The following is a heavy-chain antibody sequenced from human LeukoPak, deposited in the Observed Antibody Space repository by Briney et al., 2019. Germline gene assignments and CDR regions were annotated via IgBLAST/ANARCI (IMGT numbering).Heavy chain of an antibody. V-gene: IGHV4-34*01. CDR2: INHSGST. D-gene: IGHD2-15*01. J-gene: IGHJ4*02. CDR1: GGSFSGYY. CDR3: ARGPDIVVVKPLDY. Sequence: PSETLSLTCAVYGGSFSGYYWSWIRQPPGKGLEWIGEINHSGSTNYNPSLKSRVTISVDTSKNQFSLKLSSVTAADTAVYYCARGPDIVVVKPLDYWGQETLVTVSS.